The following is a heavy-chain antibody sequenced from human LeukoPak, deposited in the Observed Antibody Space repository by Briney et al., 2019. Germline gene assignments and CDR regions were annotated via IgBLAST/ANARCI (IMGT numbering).Heavy chain of an antibody. CDR1: GFTFSSYG. D-gene: IGHD3-10*01. Sequence: GGSLRLSCAASGFTFSSYGMHWVRQAPGKGLEWVAFIRYDGSNKYYADSVKGRFTISRDNSKNTLYLQMNSLRAEDTAVYYCAKGLGDYYGSGSFDYWGQGTLVTVSS. CDR3: AKGLGDYYGSGSFDY. V-gene: IGHV3-30*02. CDR2: IRYDGSNK. J-gene: IGHJ4*02.